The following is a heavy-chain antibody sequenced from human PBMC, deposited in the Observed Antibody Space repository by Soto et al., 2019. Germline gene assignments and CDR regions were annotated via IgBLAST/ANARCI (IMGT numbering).Heavy chain of an antibody. Sequence: SVKVSCKASGGTFSSYAISCVRQAPGQGLEWMGGIIPIFGTANYAQKFQGRVTITADESTSTAYMELSSLRSEDTAVYYCARDRKTGTTDYYYGMDVWGQGTTVTVSS. D-gene: IGHD1-7*01. V-gene: IGHV1-69*13. J-gene: IGHJ6*02. CDR1: GGTFSSYA. CDR3: ARDRKTGTTDYYYGMDV. CDR2: IIPIFGTA.